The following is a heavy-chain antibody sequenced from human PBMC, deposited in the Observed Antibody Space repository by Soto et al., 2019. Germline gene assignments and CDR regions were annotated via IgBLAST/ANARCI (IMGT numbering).Heavy chain of an antibody. D-gene: IGHD6-6*01. CDR1: GFSLTTSGVG. V-gene: IGHV2-5*01. J-gene: IGHJ3*01. Sequence: SGPTLVNPTQTLTLTCSFSGFSLTTSGVGVGWIRQPPGKALEWLAHIYWSGDEHYRPSLKSRLSITKDASKNQVVLTMTNMDPVDPATSYCARGLTPRPVFPFDVWGQGTLVTVSS. CDR2: IYWSGDE. CDR3: ARGLTPRPVFPFDV.